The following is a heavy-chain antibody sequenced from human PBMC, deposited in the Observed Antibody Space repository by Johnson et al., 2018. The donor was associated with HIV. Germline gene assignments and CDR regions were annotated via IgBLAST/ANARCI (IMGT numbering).Heavy chain of an antibody. V-gene: IGHV3-7*01. CDR3: AREYYGSGSDAFDI. CDR1: GFTFSRYW. CDR2: IKQDGSEK. Sequence: VQLVESGGGLVQPGGSLRLSCAASGFTFSRYWMSWVRQAPGKGLEWVANIKQDGSEKYYVDSVKGRITISRDNAKNSLYLQMNSLRAEDTAVYYCAREYYGSGSDAFDIWGQGTMVTVSS. J-gene: IGHJ3*02. D-gene: IGHD3-10*01.